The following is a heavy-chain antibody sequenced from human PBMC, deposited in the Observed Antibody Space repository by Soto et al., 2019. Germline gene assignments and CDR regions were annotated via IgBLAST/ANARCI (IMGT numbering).Heavy chain of an antibody. D-gene: IGHD3-22*01. V-gene: IGHV3-48*01. CDR2: ISSSRSTI. CDR3: ARPTYNYDSSGPPAY. CDR1: GFTFSTYS. J-gene: IGHJ4*02. Sequence: EVQLVESGGGLVQPGGSLRLSCAASGFTFSTYSMNWVRQAPGKGLEWVSYISSSRSTIFYTDSVKGRFTVSRSNANYSLELQMNSLRAEDTAGYYCARPTYNYDSSGPPAYWGQGTPVTVST.